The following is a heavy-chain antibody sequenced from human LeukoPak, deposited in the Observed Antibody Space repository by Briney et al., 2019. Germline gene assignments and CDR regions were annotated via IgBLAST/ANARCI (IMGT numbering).Heavy chain of an antibody. Sequence: SETLSLTCTVSGGSISSRGYYWGWIRQPPGKGLEWIGTITYSGSTYFSPSVKSRVTMSMDTSKNQFSLKLSSVTAADTAVYYCARRGDSYAVFDYWGQGTLVTVSS. V-gene: IGHV4-39*01. CDR3: ARRGDSYAVFDY. CDR1: GGSISSRGYY. CDR2: ITYSGST. J-gene: IGHJ4*02. D-gene: IGHD5-18*01.